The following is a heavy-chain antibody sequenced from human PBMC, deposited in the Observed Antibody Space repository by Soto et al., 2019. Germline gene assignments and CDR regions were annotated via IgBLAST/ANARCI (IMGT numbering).Heavy chain of an antibody. CDR2: IYYSGST. V-gene: IGHV4-59*01. D-gene: IGHD6-13*01. CDR3: ARAPGAAAGPYYYYYYMDV. J-gene: IGHJ6*03. CDR1: GGSISRYY. Sequence: SETLSLTCTVSGGSISRYYRGWIRQPPGKGIELIGYIYYSGSTNYNPSLKSRVTISVDTSKNQFSLKLSSVTAADTAVYYCARAPGAAAGPYYYYYYMDVWGKGTTVTVSS.